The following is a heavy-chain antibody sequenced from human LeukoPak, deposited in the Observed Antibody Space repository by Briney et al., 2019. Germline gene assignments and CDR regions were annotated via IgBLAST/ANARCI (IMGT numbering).Heavy chain of an antibody. D-gene: IGHD3-3*01. CDR3: ARPYYDFWSFDY. CDR1: GFMFSSYG. CDR2: IKQDGSEK. V-gene: IGHV3-7*01. J-gene: IGHJ4*02. Sequence: GGSLRLSCAASGFMFSSYGMSWARQAPGKGLEWVANIKQDGSEKYYVDSVKGRFTISRDNAKNSLYLQMNSLRAEDTAVYYCARPYYDFWSFDYWGQGTLVTVSS.